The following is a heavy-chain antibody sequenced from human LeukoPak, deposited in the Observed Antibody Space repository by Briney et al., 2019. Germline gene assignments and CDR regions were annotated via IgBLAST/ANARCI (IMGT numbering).Heavy chain of an antibody. CDR3: ARAPGGSGSYFVADYYYYMDV. J-gene: IGHJ6*03. CDR1: GFTFSDYY. Sequence: GGSLRLSCAASGFTFSDYYMSWIRQAPGKGLGWVSYISSSGSTIYYADSVKGRFTISRDNAKNSLYLQMNSLRAEDTAVYYCARAPGGSGSYFVADYYYYMDVWGKGTTVTVSS. V-gene: IGHV3-11*04. D-gene: IGHD3-10*01. CDR2: ISSSGSTI.